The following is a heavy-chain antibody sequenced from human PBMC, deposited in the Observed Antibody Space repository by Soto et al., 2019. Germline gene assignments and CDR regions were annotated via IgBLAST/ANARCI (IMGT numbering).Heavy chain of an antibody. D-gene: IGHD3-22*01. J-gene: IGHJ4*02. CDR1: GVSISSNNW. CDR2: MYHTGST. CDR3: ARSSRYQYDSSEGNFDY. V-gene: IGHV4-4*02. Sequence: QVQLQESGPGLVKPSGTLSLTCAVSGVSISSNNWWSWVRQPPGKGLEWIGEMYHTGSTNYNPSPRRRATISLDTSKNHFSLELNSVTAADTAVYYCARSSRYQYDSSEGNFDYWGQGTLVTVSS.